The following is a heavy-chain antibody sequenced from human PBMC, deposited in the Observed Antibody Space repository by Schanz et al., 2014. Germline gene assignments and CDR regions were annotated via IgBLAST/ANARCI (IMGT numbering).Heavy chain of an antibody. V-gene: IGHV1-2*06. Sequence: QVLLVQSGAEVKKPGASVKVSCKASGYRFIGYYVHWVRQAPGQGLEWMGRVSPYSGDTNYAQMFQGRVTMTTATSISTAYMELSRLTSDDTAVFFCARENAAAAGMPRVMDVWGQGTTVTVTS. CDR1: GYRFIGYY. CDR2: VSPYSGDT. D-gene: IGHD6-13*01. CDR3: ARENAAAAGMPRVMDV. J-gene: IGHJ6*02.